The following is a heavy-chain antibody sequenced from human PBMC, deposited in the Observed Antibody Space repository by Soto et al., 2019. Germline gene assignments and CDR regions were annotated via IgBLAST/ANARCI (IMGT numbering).Heavy chain of an antibody. Sequence: SETLSLTCTVSGGSISSSSYYWGWIRQPPGKGLEWIGSIYYSGSTYYNPSLKSRVTISVDTSKNQFSLKLSSVTAADTAVYYCARLGTYYYDSSRYYSFDYWGQGTLVTVSS. V-gene: IGHV4-39*01. CDR1: GGSISSSSYY. J-gene: IGHJ4*02. D-gene: IGHD3-22*01. CDR3: ARLGTYYYDSSRYYSFDY. CDR2: IYYSGST.